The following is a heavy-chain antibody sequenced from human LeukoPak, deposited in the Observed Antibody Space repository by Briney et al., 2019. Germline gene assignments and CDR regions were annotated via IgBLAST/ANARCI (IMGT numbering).Heavy chain of an antibody. CDR3: AKRMYNWNDFGDAFDI. CDR2: IFPSGGEI. V-gene: IGHV3-23*01. CDR1: GFTFSTFA. J-gene: IGHJ3*02. Sequence: GGSLRLSCAASGFTFSTFAMIWVRQPPGKGLEWVSSIFPSGGEIHYADSVRGRFTISRDNSKSTLSLQMNSLRAEDTAIYYCAKRMYNWNDFGDAFDIWGQGTMVTVSS. D-gene: IGHD1-1*01.